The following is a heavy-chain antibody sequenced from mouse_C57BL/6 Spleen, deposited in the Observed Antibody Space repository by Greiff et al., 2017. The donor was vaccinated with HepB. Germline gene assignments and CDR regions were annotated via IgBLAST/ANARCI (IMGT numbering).Heavy chain of an antibody. CDR3: ARSGGNSGAWFAY. J-gene: IGHJ3*01. D-gene: IGHD3-1*01. Sequence: QVQLQQSGAELVKPGASVKISCKASGYAFSSYWMNWVKQRPGKGLEWIGQIYPGDGDTNYNGKFKGKATLTADKSSSTAYMQLSSLPSEDSEVYVCARSGGNSGAWFAYWGQGTLVTVSA. CDR2: IYPGDGDT. V-gene: IGHV1-80*01. CDR1: GYAFSSYW.